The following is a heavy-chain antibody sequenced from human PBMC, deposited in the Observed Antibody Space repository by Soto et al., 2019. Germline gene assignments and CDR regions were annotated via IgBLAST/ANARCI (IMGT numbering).Heavy chain of an antibody. Sequence: LSLTCAVSGGSISSGGYSWSWIRQPPGKGLEWIGYIYHSGSTYYNPSLKSRVTISVDRSKNQFSLKLSSVTAADTAVYYCASVVYCGYEPINWFDPWGQGTLVTVSS. J-gene: IGHJ5*02. CDR1: GGSISSGGYS. CDR3: ASVVYCGYEPINWFDP. CDR2: IYHSGST. V-gene: IGHV4-30-2*01. D-gene: IGHD5-12*01.